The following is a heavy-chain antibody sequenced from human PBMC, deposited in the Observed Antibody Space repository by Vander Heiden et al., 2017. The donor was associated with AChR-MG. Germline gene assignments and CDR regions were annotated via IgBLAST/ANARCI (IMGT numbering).Heavy chain of an antibody. D-gene: IGHD6-6*01. CDR1: GFTVSTSA. CDR3: AKGWATSSSHYFDY. V-gene: IGHV3-23*01. J-gene: IGHJ4*02. CDR2: ISASGKSI. Sequence: EVHLLEPGGGVVQPGGSLRPSCAASGFTVSTSAIRWVRQAPGKGLEWVSSISASGKSIYYVDSVKGRFTISRDNSKNTVDGQMNSLRAEDTAVYYCAKGWATSSSHYFDYWGQGTLVTVSS.